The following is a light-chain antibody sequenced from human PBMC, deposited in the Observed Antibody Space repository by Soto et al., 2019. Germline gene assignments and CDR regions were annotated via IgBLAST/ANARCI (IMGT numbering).Light chain of an antibody. CDR1: SSDIGGYNY. V-gene: IGLV2-14*01. J-gene: IGLJ1*01. CDR2: EVS. CDR3: GSYTSSSTQV. Sequence: QSVLTQPASVSGSPGQSITISCTGTSSDIGGYNYVSWYQQHPGKAPKLMIYEVSNRPSGVSNRFSGSKSGNTASLSISGLQAEDEADYYCGSYTSSSTQVFGPGTKLTVL.